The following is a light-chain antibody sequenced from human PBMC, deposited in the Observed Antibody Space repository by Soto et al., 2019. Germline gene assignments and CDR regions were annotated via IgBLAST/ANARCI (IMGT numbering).Light chain of an antibody. J-gene: IGKJ4*01. CDR3: QLHCVYPVA. V-gene: IGKV1-5*01. Sequence: DIQITQSPSTLSASVGDRVAITCRASQRISDCLAWFQQKPGRAPKLLIFDASTLESGVPSRFSGSGSGTEFTLTISSLQPDDFATYYCQLHCVYPVAFGGGTKVESK. CDR2: DAS. CDR1: QRISDC.